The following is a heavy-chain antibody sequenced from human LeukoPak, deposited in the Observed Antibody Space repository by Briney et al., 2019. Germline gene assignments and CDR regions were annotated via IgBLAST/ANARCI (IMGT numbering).Heavy chain of an antibody. CDR2: IRSKAYGGTT. CDR1: GFTFGDYA. D-gene: IGHD2-21*02. CDR3: TRDSPSAYCGGDCYSA. Sequence: GGSLRHSCTASGFTFGDYAMSWVRQAPGKGLEWVGFIRSKAYGGTTEYAASVKGRFTISRDDSKSIAYLQMNSLKTEDTAVYYCTRDSPSAYCGGDCYSAWGQGTLVTVSS. J-gene: IGHJ5*02. V-gene: IGHV3-49*04.